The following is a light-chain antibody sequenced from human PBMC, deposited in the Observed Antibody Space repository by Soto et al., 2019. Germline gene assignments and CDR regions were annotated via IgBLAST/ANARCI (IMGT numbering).Light chain of an antibody. J-gene: IGKJ1*01. CDR2: GAF. CDR3: LPHNTFPLT. CDR1: QGINYN. Sequence: DIQMTQSPSAMSASVRDRVNITCRASQGINYNLAWFQQKPGQFPKRLIYGAFSLQRRVPSRFSDSGAGTEFTLTFSNLQPEDCASYYCLPHNTFPLTCGQGTKVEIQ. V-gene: IGKV1-17*03.